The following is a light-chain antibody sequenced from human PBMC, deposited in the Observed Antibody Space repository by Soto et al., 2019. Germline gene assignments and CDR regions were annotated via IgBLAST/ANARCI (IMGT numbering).Light chain of an antibody. CDR3: QKYNSAPRT. Sequence: DIQMTHSPSSLDAYVGGRVPITCRPSQGISNYLAWYQQKPGKVPKLLIYAASTLRAGVPSRFSGSGSGTDFTRAISSLQTEDVATYYCQKYNSAPRTFGQGTKVDIK. V-gene: IGKV1-27*01. CDR2: AAS. CDR1: QGISNY. J-gene: IGKJ1*01.